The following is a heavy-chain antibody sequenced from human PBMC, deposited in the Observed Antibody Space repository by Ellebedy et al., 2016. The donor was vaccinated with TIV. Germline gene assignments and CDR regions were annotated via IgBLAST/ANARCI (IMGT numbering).Heavy chain of an antibody. CDR2: INSDGSST. D-gene: IGHD6-19*01. V-gene: IGHV3-74*01. J-gene: IGHJ6*02. CDR3: ARANSGSGWGSYYYYGMDV. CDR1: GFTFSSYW. Sequence: PGGSLRLSCAASGFTFSSYWMHWVRQAPGKGLVWVSRINSDGSSTSYADSVKGRFTISRDNSKNTLYLQMNSLRAEDTAVYYCARANSGSGWGSYYYYGMDVWGQGTTVTVSS.